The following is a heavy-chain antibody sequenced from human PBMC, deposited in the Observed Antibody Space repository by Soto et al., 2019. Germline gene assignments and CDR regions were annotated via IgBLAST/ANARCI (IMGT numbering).Heavy chain of an antibody. V-gene: IGHV5-51*01. CDR1: GYSFTSYW. CDR3: ARHVIVVVPSIPDNEAFGM. CDR2: VYPSDSIT. J-gene: IGHJ3*02. D-gene: IGHD2-15*01. Sequence: PGESLKISCKASGYSFTSYWIAWVRQMPGKGLEWLGSVYPSDSITRYSPSFQGQVSIAADRSVSTAYLQWSSLKASDTAIYYCARHVIVVVPSIPDNEAFGMWGRGTMVTVSS.